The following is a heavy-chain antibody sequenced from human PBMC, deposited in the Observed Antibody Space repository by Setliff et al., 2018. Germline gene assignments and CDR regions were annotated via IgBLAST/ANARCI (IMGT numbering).Heavy chain of an antibody. D-gene: IGHD3-9*01. CDR1: GESFSNNY. J-gene: IGHJ4*01. CDR2: SDHGGNT. CDR3: ARERYFDWFFED. Sequence: KPSETLSLTCSVYGESFSNNYWSWIRQSPGKGLEWIGESDHGGNTTIHPSLKSRLTMSVDTSKNQFSLKLTSVTAADTAVYYCARERYFDWFFEDWGHGTLVTVSS. V-gene: IGHV4-34*01.